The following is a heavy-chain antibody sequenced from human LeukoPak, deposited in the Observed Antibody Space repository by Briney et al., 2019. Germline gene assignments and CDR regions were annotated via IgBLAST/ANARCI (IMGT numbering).Heavy chain of an antibody. CDR1: GGSFSGYY. Sequence: SETLSLTCAVYGGSFSGYYWSWIRQPPGKGLEWIGEINHSGSTNYNPSLKSRVTISVDTSKNQFSLKLSSVTAADTAMYYCARAQPSLWYYDSSAWPYYFDYWGQGTLVTVSS. CDR2: INHSGST. J-gene: IGHJ4*02. CDR3: ARAQPSLWYYDSSAWPYYFDY. D-gene: IGHD3-22*01. V-gene: IGHV4-34*01.